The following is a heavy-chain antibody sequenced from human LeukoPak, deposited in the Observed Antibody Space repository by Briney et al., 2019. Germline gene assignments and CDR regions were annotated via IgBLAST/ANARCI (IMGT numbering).Heavy chain of an antibody. Sequence: GGSLRLSCAASGFTFSSYAMHWVRQAPGKGLEWVAVISYDGSNKYYADSVKGRFTISRDNSKNTLYLQMNSLRAEDTAVYYCARGSVVPAAVYWYFDLWGRGTLVTVSS. CDR2: ISYDGSNK. CDR3: ARGSVVPAAVYWYFDL. V-gene: IGHV3-30-3*01. J-gene: IGHJ2*01. D-gene: IGHD2-2*01. CDR1: GFTFSSYA.